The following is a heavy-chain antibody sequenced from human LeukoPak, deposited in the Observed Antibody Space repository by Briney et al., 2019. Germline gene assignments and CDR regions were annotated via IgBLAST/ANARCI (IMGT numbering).Heavy chain of an antibody. CDR1: GFTFSRFW. Sequence: GGSLRLSCAASGFTFSRFWMHWVRHVPGKGLVWVSRISGDGSSTNYADSVKGRFTISRDNSKNTLYLQMNSLRAEDTAVYYCAQSGGMDVWGQGTTVIVSS. CDR3: AQSGGMDV. CDR2: ISGDGSST. V-gene: IGHV3-74*01. J-gene: IGHJ6*02.